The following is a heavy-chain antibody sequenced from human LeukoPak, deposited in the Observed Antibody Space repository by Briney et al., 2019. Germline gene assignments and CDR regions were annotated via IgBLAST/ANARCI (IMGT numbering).Heavy chain of an antibody. V-gene: IGHV3-13*04. CDR2: IGTAGDT. J-gene: IGHJ4*02. D-gene: IGHD2-15*01. CDR1: GFTFSSYD. Sequence: VGSLRLSCAASGFTFSSYDMHWVRQATGKRLEWVSTIGTAGDTYYSGSVKGRFTISRENAKDALYLQMNSLRAGDTAVYYCARATVGLDYWGKGTLVSVSS. CDR3: ARATVGLDY.